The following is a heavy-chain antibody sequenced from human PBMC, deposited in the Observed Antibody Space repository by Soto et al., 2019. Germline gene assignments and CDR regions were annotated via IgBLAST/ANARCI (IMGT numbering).Heavy chain of an antibody. D-gene: IGHD2-15*01. Sequence: AASVKVSCKASGGTFSSYAISWVRQAPGQGLEWMGGIIPIFGTANYAQKFQGRVTITADESTSTAYMELSSLRSEDTAVYYCARVPHIYCSGGSCYWFDPWGQGTLVTVSS. V-gene: IGHV1-69*13. CDR3: ARVPHIYCSGGSCYWFDP. CDR2: IIPIFGTA. CDR1: GGTFSSYA. J-gene: IGHJ5*02.